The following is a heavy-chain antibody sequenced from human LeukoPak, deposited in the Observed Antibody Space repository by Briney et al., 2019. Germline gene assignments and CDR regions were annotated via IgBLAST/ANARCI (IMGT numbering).Heavy chain of an antibody. CDR2: INPNSGGT. CDR1: GYTFTGYY. J-gene: IGHJ6*03. D-gene: IGHD3-10*01. CDR3: SRVSSGSYLSYYYYYMDV. Sequence: ASVKVSCKASGYTFTGYYMHWVRQAPGQGLEWMGWINPNSGGTNYAQKFQGRVTMTRDTSISTDYMERSRLRSDDTAVYYCSRVSSGSYLSYYYYYMDVWGKGTTVTVSS. V-gene: IGHV1-2*02.